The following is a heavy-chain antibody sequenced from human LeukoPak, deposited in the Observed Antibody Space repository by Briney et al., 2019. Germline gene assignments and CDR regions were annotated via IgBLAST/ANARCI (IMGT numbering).Heavy chain of an antibody. V-gene: IGHV4-59*08. Sequence: PSETLSLTCTVSGGSISSYYWSWLRQPPGKGLEWIGYIYYSGSTNYNPSLKSRFTISVDTSKNQFSLKLSSVTAADTAVYYCARLPRGGSGRYYFDYWGQGTLVTVSS. CDR2: IYYSGST. D-gene: IGHD3-16*01. CDR1: GGSISSYY. CDR3: ARLPRGGSGRYYFDY. J-gene: IGHJ4*02.